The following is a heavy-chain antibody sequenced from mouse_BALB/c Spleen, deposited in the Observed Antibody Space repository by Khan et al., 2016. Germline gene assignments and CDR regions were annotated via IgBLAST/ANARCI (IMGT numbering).Heavy chain of an antibody. D-gene: IGHD2-4*01. CDR1: GFNIKDTY. J-gene: IGHJ3*01. Sequence: VQLQQSGAELVKPGASVKLSCTASGFNIKDTYMYWVKQRPEQGLEWIGRIDPANGNTKYDPKFQGKATITADTSSNTAYLQLSSLTSEDTADYYCARSPYDYDVGFAYWGQGTLVTVSA. V-gene: IGHV14-3*02. CDR2: IDPANGNT. CDR3: ARSPYDYDVGFAY.